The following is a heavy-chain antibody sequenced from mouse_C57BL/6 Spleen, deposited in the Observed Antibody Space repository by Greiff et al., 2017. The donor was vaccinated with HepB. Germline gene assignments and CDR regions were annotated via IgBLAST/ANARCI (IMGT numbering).Heavy chain of an antibody. CDR3: ARELRDYAMDY. CDR1: GYTFTDYY. CDR2: IYPGSGNT. Sequence: VQVVESGAELVRPGASVKLSCKASGYTFTDYYINSVKQRPGQGLEWIARIYPGSGNTYYNEKFKGKATLTAEKSSSTAYMQLSSLTSEDSAVYFCARELRDYAMDYWGQGTSVTVSS. V-gene: IGHV1-76*01. J-gene: IGHJ4*01. D-gene: IGHD1-1*01.